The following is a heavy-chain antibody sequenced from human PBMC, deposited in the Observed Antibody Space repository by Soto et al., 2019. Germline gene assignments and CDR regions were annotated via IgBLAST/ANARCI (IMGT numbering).Heavy chain of an antibody. Sequence: KPSETLSLTCTLSGDSITWTSCYWGWIRQPPGKGLEWVGDVYYSGSTYYNPSLKSRLTMSIDTSKGQFSLKMSSVTAADSAVYYCAREPFLPRARHDYWGQGALVTVSS. J-gene: IGHJ4*02. CDR2: VYYSGST. CDR3: AREPFLPRARHDY. V-gene: IGHV4-39*02. CDR1: GDSITWTSCY. D-gene: IGHD3-16*01.